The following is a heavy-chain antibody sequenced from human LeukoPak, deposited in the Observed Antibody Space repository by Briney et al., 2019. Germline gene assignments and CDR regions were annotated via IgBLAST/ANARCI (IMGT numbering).Heavy chain of an antibody. V-gene: IGHV4-59*01. Sequence: SETLSLTCTVSGGSIRSYCWSWIRQPTGKGLEWIGYIYYSGSTNYNPSLKSRVTISVDTSKNQFSLKLISVTAADTAVYYCARGINFGGNSFDYWGQGTLVTVSS. J-gene: IGHJ4*02. CDR3: ARGINFGGNSFDY. CDR2: IYYSGST. CDR1: GGSIRSYC. D-gene: IGHD4-23*01.